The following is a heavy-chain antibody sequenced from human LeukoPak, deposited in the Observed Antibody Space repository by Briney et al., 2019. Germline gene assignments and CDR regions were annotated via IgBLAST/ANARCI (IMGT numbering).Heavy chain of an antibody. V-gene: IGHV4-39*07. CDR2: IYYSGST. CDR1: GGSISSSSYY. CDR3: ATSRYFDWHDAFDI. J-gene: IGHJ3*02. D-gene: IGHD3-9*01. Sequence: SETPSLACTVSGGSISSSSYYWGWIRQPPGKGLEWIGSIYYSGSTYYNPSLKSRVTISVDTSKNQFSLKLSSVTAADTAVYYCATSRYFDWHDAFDIWGQGTMVTVSS.